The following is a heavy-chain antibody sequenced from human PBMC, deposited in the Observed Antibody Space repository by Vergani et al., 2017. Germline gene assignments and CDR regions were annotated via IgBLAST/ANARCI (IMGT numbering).Heavy chain of an antibody. D-gene: IGHD5-24*01. J-gene: IGHJ4*02. CDR3: AKGAQLRLNEEDYFDS. V-gene: IGHV3-23*04. Sequence: EVQLVESGGDLVQPGGSLRLSCEASGFSFPGYAMSWVRQAPGKGLEWISGIGGTGGSGGTTYYSDSVKGRFTIPRDNSENKLYLEMNSLRPEDTALYYCAKGAQLRLNEEDYFDSWGQGALVTVSS. CDR2: IGGTGGSGGTT. CDR1: GFSFPGYA.